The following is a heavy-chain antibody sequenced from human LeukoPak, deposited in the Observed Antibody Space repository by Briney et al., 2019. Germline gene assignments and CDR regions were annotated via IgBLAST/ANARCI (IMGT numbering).Heavy chain of an antibody. CDR3: AKDGNYDYVWGSYRSYYFDY. J-gene: IGHJ4*02. V-gene: IGHV3-66*01. D-gene: IGHD3-16*02. CDR2: IYSGGST. Sequence: GGSLRLSCAASGFTFSSYSMNWVRQAPRQGLEWVSLIYSGGSTYSADSVKGRFTISRDNSKNTLYLQMNRLRAEDTAVYYCAKDGNYDYVWGSYRSYYFDYWGQGTLVTVSS. CDR1: GFTFSSYS.